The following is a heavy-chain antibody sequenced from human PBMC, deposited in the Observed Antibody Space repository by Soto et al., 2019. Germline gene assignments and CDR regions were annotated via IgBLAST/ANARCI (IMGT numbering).Heavy chain of an antibody. J-gene: IGHJ6*02. V-gene: IGHV4-34*01. CDR1: GGSFTGFY. Sequence: SETLSLTCAVHGGSFTGFYWDWVRQPPGKGLEWIGEINHGGTANYNPSLKSRVSISVDMSKSQFSLKLTSVTAEDTALYFCAGSSFQRSGAFSHGLDFWGQGTPDTVSS. CDR3: AGSSFQRSGAFSHGLDF. D-gene: IGHD6-25*01. CDR2: INHGGTA.